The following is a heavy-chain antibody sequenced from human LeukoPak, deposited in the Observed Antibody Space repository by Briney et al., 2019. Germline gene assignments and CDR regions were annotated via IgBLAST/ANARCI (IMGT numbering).Heavy chain of an antibody. CDR2: ICSSSSYI. CDR1: GFTFSSYS. Sequence: PGGSLTLSCAASGFTFSSYSMNWVRQPPGKGLEWVSSICSSSSYIYYADSVKRRFTISGDNANKSLYLQITVLRADATAVYYFARGEYDILTGYYRSVYWGQGTLVTVSS. V-gene: IGHV3-21*01. CDR3: ARGEYDILTGYYRSVY. J-gene: IGHJ4*02. D-gene: IGHD3-9*01.